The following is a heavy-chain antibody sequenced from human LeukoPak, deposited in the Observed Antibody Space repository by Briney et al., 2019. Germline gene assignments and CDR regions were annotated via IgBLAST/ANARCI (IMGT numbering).Heavy chain of an antibody. CDR2: IYHSGST. CDR3: ARAANLPLDY. Sequence: SETLSLTCTVSGYSISSGYYWGWIRQPPGKGLEWIGSIYHSGSTYYNPSLKSRVTISVDTSKNQFSLKLSSVTAADTAVYYCARAANLPLDYWGQGTPVTVSS. CDR1: GYSISSGYY. J-gene: IGHJ4*02. V-gene: IGHV4-38-2*02.